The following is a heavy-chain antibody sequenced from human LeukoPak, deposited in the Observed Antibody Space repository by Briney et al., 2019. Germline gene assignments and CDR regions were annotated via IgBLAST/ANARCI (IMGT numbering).Heavy chain of an antibody. D-gene: IGHD4-23*01. J-gene: IGHJ4*02. CDR1: GFTFSAYW. Sequence: PGGSLRLSCAASGFTFSAYWMSWVRQAPGKGLEWVANIKQDGSDKYYVDSVRGRFTISRDNAKNSLYLQMNSLRAEATAVYYCARKTVVGSYFDYWGQGTPVTVSS. CDR3: ARKTVVGSYFDY. CDR2: IKQDGSDK. V-gene: IGHV3-7*03.